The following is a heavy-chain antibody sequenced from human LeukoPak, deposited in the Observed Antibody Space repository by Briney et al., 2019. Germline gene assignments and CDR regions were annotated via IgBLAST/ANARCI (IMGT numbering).Heavy chain of an antibody. V-gene: IGHV4-59*01. J-gene: IGHJ4*02. CDR2: IYYSGST. Sequence: SETLSLTCTVSGGSISSYYWSWIRQPPGKGLEWIGYIYYSGSTNYNPSLKSRVTISVDTSKNQFSLKLSPVTAADTAEYYCARGNGDAVTTGDYWGQGTLVTVSS. CDR3: ARGNGDAVTTGDY. D-gene: IGHD4-17*01. CDR1: GGSISSYY.